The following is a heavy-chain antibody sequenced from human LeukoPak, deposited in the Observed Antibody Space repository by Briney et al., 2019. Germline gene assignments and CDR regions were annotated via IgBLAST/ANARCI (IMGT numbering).Heavy chain of an antibody. J-gene: IGHJ5*02. CDR1: GGSISSYY. V-gene: IGHV4-34*01. D-gene: IGHD4-17*01. CDR3: ARYDYGDYGWFDP. CDR2: INHSGST. Sequence: SETLSLTCTVSGGSISSYYWSWIRQPPGKGLEWIGEINHSGSTNYNPSLKSRVTISVDTSKNQFSLKLSSVTAADTAVYYCARYDYGDYGWFDPWGQGTLVTVSS.